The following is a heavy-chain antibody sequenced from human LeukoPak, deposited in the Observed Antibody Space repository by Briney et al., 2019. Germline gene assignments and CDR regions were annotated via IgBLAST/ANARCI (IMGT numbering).Heavy chain of an antibody. J-gene: IGHJ4*02. V-gene: IGHV3-30-3*01. CDR2: ISYDGSNK. D-gene: IGHD6-19*01. CDR3: AKEWSVAGNPDY. CDR1: GFTFSSYA. Sequence: GGSLRLSCAASGFTFSSYAMHWVRQAPGKGLEWVAVISYDGSNKYYADSVKGRFTISRDNSKNTLYLQMNSLRAEDTAVYYCAKEWSVAGNPDYWGQGTLVTVSS.